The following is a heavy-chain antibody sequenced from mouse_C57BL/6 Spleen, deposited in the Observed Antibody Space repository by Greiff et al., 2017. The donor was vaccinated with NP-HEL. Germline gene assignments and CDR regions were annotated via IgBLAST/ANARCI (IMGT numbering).Heavy chain of an antibody. CDR2: IDPENGDT. CDR3: NTDTTVVAPFWD. D-gene: IGHD1-1*01. CDR1: GFNIKDDY. J-gene: IGHJ2*01. Sequence: DVKLQQSGAELVRPGASVKLSCTASGFNIKDDYMHWVKQRPEQGLEWIGWIDPENGDTEYASKFQGKATITADTSSNTAYLQLSSLTSEDTAVYYCNTDTTVVAPFWDWGQGTTLTVSS. V-gene: IGHV14-4*01.